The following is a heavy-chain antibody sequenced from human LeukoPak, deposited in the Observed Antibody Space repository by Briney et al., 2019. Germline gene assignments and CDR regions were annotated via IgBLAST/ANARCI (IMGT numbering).Heavy chain of an antibody. CDR2: ISGSGGST. V-gene: IGHV3-23*01. Sequence: GGSLRLSYAASGFTFSSYVMNWVRQAPGKGLEWVSTISGSGGSTYYADSVKGRFTISRDNSKNTLYLQMNSLRAEDTAVYYCAGNYVTSYYYYATDVWGQGTTVTVAS. J-gene: IGHJ6*02. D-gene: IGHD3-16*01. CDR1: GFTFSSYV. CDR3: AGNYVTSYYYYATDV.